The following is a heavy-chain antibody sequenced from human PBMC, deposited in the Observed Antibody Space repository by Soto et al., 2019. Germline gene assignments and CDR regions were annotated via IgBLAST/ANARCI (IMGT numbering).Heavy chain of an antibody. Sequence: GGSLRLSCTASGFTFGDYAMSWFRQAPGKGLEWVGFIRSKAYGGTTEYAASVKGRFTISRDDSKSIAYLQMNSLKTEDTAVYYCTRRVSSSWYGDGDENYYYYMDVWGKGTTVTVSS. J-gene: IGHJ6*03. V-gene: IGHV3-49*03. CDR3: TRRVSSSWYGDGDENYYYYMDV. CDR2: IRSKAYGGTT. CDR1: GFTFGDYA. D-gene: IGHD6-13*01.